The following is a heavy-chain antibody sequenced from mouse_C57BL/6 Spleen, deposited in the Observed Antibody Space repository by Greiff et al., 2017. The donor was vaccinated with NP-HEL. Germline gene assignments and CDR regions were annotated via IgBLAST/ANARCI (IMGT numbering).Heavy chain of an antibody. CDR1: GYTFTSYW. CDR2: IDPSDSET. J-gene: IGHJ1*03. CDR3: ARRITTVPHPHFDV. V-gene: IGHV1-52*01. D-gene: IGHD1-1*01. Sequence: QVQLQQPGAELVRPGSSVKLSCKASGYTFTSYWMHWVKQRPIQGLEWIGNIDPSDSETHYNQKFKDKATLTVDKSSSTAYMQLSSLTSEDSAVYYCARRITTVPHPHFDVWGTGTTVTVSS.